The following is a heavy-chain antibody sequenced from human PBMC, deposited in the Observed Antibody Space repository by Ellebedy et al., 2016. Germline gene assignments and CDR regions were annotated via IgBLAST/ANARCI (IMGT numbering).Heavy chain of an antibody. J-gene: IGHJ4*02. CDR3: VHRTTVTSVDY. Sequence: SCPTLVKPTQTLTLTCPFFGFSLSTTGMTVDWVRQPPGEALEWLAFIYWNGDKRYIPSLRNRLTITKDTSKNQVVLRLTNVDPVDTATYYCVHRTTVTSVDYWGQGSLVTVS. CDR1: GFSLSTTGMT. V-gene: IGHV2-5*01. CDR2: IYWNGDK. D-gene: IGHD4-11*01.